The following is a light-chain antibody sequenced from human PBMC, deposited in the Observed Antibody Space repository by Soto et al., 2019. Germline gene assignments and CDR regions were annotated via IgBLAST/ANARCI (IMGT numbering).Light chain of an antibody. CDR1: SNDVGGYNY. Sequence: QPALTQPASVSGSPGQSIAISCTGTSNDVGGYNYVSWYQQHPVKAPQLIIYDVTNRPSGVSDRFSGSKSGNTASLTISGLQAEDEADYYCSSYTSSSTPYVFGTGTKVTVL. CDR2: DVT. J-gene: IGLJ1*01. V-gene: IGLV2-14*01. CDR3: SSYTSSSTPYV.